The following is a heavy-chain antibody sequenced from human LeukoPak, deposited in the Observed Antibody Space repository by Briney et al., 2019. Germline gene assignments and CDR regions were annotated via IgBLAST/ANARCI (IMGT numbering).Heavy chain of an antibody. J-gene: IGHJ6*03. D-gene: IGHD3-22*01. Sequence: GASVKVSCKASGYTFTSYGISWVRQAPGQGLEWMGWISAYNGNTNYAQKLQGRVTMSTATSTSPASMELWSLRSYDTATYSCAPVGDSSGYYYHYYYYYMDVWGKGTTVSVSS. CDR3: APVGDSSGYYYHYYYYYMDV. CDR2: ISAYNGNT. V-gene: IGHV1-18*01. CDR1: GYTFTSYG.